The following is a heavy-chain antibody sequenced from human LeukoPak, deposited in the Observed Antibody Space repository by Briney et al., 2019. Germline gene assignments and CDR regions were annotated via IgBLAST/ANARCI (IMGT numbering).Heavy chain of an antibody. CDR2: IKQDGSEK. CDR3: ARVRDCSSTSCYWTPYYYYGMDV. Sequence: GGSLRLSCAASGFTFSSYWMSWVRQAPGKGLEWVANIKQDGSEKYYVDSVKGRFTISRDNAKNSLYLQMNSLRAEDTAVYYCARVRDCSSTSCYWTPYYYYGMDVWGQGTTVTVSS. J-gene: IGHJ6*02. CDR1: GFTFSSYW. D-gene: IGHD2-2*01. V-gene: IGHV3-7*01.